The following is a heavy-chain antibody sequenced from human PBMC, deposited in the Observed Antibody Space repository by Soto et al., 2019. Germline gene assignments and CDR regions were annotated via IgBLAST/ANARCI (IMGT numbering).Heavy chain of an antibody. CDR1: GGSISSYH. J-gene: IGHJ3*02. CDR3: ARASGVRWEHGGSDALDI. V-gene: IGHV4-59*01. CDR2: IYYSGST. Sequence: SETLSLTCTVSGGSISSYHWSWIRQPPGKGLEWIGYIYYSGSTNYNPSLKSRVTISVDTSKNHFSLKLSSVTAADTAVFYCARASGVRWEHGGSDALDIWGQGTMVTVSS. D-gene: IGHD1-26*01.